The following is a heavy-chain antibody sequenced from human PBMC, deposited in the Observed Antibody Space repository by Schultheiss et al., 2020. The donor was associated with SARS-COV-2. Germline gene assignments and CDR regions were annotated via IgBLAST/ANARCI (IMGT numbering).Heavy chain of an antibody. CDR2: IRYDGSNK. D-gene: IGHD3-22*01. CDR1: GFTFSSYG. V-gene: IGHV3-30*02. CDR3: AKDRHYYYDSSGHDY. J-gene: IGHJ4*02. Sequence: GESLKISFAASGFTFSSYGMHWVRQAPGKGLEWVAFIRYDGSNKYYADSVKGRFTISRDNSKNTLYLQMNSLRAEDTAVYYCAKDRHYYYDSSGHDYWGQGTLVTVSS.